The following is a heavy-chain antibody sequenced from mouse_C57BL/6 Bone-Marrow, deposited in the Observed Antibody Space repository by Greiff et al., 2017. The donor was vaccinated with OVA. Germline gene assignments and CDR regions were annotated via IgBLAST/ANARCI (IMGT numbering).Heavy chain of an antibody. V-gene: IGHV1-81*01. CDR1: GYTFTSYG. CDR2: IYPRSGNT. CDR3: ARQGIVTTYYAMDY. J-gene: IGHJ4*01. Sequence: VQLQQSGAELARPGASVKLSCKASGYTFTSYGISWVKQRTGQGLEWIGEIYPRSGNTYYNEKFKGKATLTADKSSSTAYMALRSLTSEDSAVYFCARQGIVTTYYAMDYWGQGTSVTVSS. D-gene: IGHD2-5*01.